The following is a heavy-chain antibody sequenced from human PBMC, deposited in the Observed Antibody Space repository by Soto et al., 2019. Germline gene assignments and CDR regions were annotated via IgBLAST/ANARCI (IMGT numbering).Heavy chain of an antibody. CDR3: AKDIVVVPAAPLYYYYGMDV. J-gene: IGHJ6*02. V-gene: IGHV3-30*18. CDR2: ISYDGSNK. D-gene: IGHD2-2*01. CDR1: GFTFSSYG. Sequence: LRLSCAASGFTFSSYGMHWVRQAPGKGLEWVAVISYDGSNKYYADSVKGRFTISRDNSKNTLYLQMNSLRAEDTAVYYCAKDIVVVPAAPLYYYYGMDVWGQGTTVTV.